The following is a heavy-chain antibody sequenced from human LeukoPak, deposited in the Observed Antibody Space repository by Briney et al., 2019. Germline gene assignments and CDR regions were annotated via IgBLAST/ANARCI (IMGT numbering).Heavy chain of an antibody. D-gene: IGHD6-13*01. V-gene: IGHV1-2*02. CDR3: ARAFPRIAVAGTSLWFDP. J-gene: IGHJ5*02. CDR2: INPNSGGT. CDR1: GYTFTGYY. Sequence: GASVKVSCKASGYTFTGYYMHWVRQAPGQGLEWMGWINPNSGGTNYPQKFQGRVTMTRDTSISTAYMELSRLRSDDTAVYYCARAFPRIAVAGTSLWFDPWGQGTLVTVSS.